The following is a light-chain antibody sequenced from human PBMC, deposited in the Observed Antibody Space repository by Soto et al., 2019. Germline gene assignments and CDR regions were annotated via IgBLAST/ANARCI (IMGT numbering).Light chain of an antibody. V-gene: IGLV1-40*01. CDR2: DNS. J-gene: IGLJ1*01. Sequence: QSVLTQPPSVSGAPGQGVTISCTGSSSNIGAVFDVHWYQQLPGTAPKLLIYDNSNRPSGVPDRFSGSKSGTSASLAITGLQAEDESDYYCQSYDSSLSGHVFGTGTKVTVL. CDR3: QSYDSSLSGHV. CDR1: SSNIGAVFD.